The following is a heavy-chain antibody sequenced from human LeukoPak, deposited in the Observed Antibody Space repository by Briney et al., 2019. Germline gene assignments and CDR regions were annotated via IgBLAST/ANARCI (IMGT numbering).Heavy chain of an antibody. CDR3: ARELVVPAAISSYDAFDI. Sequence: GGSLRLSCVASGFTFRSYSMNWVRQAPGKGLEGVSYISSTSGTIYYADSMKGRFTISRDNAKNSLYLQMNGLRAEDTAVYYCARELVVPAAISSYDAFDIWGQGTMVTVSS. CDR2: ISSTSGTI. D-gene: IGHD2-2*01. V-gene: IGHV3-48*04. CDR1: GFTFRSYS. J-gene: IGHJ3*02.